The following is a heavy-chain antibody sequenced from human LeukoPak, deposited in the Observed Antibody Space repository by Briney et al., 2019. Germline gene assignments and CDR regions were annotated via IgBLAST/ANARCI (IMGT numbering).Heavy chain of an antibody. J-gene: IGHJ4*02. V-gene: IGHV3-30*01. CDR3: ARSHLGWLIIRGTLDY. CDR2: ISYDGSNK. D-gene: IGHD3-3*01. Sequence: GGSLRLSCAASGFTFSSYAMHWVRQAPGKGLEWVAVISYDGSNKYYADSVKGRFTISRDNSKNTLYLQMNSLRAEDTAVYYCARSHLGWLIIRGTLDYWGQGTLVTVSS. CDR1: GFTFSSYA.